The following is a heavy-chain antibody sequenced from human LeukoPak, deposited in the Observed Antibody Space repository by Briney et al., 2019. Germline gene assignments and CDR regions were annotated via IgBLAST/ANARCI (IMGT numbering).Heavy chain of an antibody. D-gene: IGHD7-27*01. CDR2: IKQDGSEK. CDR3: ARVEGTNWGSSAFDI. J-gene: IGHJ3*02. V-gene: IGHV3-7*01. Sequence: GGSLRLSCAASGFTFSSYWMSWVRQAPGKGLEWVANIKQDGSEKYYVDSVKGRFTISRDNAKNSLYLQMNSLKAEDTAVYYCARVEGTNWGSSAFDIWGQGTMVTVSS. CDR1: GFTFSSYW.